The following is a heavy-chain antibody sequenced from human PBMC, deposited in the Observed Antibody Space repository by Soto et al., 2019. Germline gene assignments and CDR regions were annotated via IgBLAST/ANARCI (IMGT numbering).Heavy chain of an antibody. D-gene: IGHD3-3*01. V-gene: IGHV3-11*01. Sequence: GGSLRLSCGASGFRFSYHYMTWIRQAPGKGLEWISYISGSGTTIYYADSVKGRFTVFRDNAKNFVYLQMNSLRVEDTAVYYCAGDVHYYTSDYWGQGTLVTVSS. CDR3: AGDVHYYTSDY. CDR2: ISGSGTTI. J-gene: IGHJ4*02. CDR1: GFRFSYHY.